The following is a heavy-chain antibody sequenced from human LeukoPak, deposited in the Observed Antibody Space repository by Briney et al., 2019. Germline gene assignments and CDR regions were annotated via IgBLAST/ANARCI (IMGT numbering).Heavy chain of an antibody. Sequence: GGSLRLSCAASGFTVSSNYTAWVRQAPGKGLEWVSFIYGGDITYYADSVKGRFTISRDNSKNTLYLQMNSLRAEDTAVYYCARGSLIVVVPAARGFDYWGQGTLVTVSS. D-gene: IGHD2-2*01. CDR3: ARGSLIVVVPAARGFDY. V-gene: IGHV3-66*01. CDR2: IYGGDIT. CDR1: GFTVSSNY. J-gene: IGHJ4*02.